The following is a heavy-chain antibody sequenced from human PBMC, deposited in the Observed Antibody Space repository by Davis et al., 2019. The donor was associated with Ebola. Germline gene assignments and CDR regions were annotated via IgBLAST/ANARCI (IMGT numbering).Heavy chain of an antibody. V-gene: IGHV3-49*04. J-gene: IGHJ6*02. CDR3: TRDLKQPPPSYYYGMDV. D-gene: IGHD6-13*01. CDR2: IRSKGYGGKT. CDR1: GFTFGDYA. Sequence: GESLKISCIASGFTFGDYAVNWVRQAPGKGLEWVGFIRSKGYGGKTEYAASVKGRFTISRDDSESIAYLQMNSLKTEDTAVYYCTRDLKQPPPSYYYGMDVWGQGTTVTVSS.